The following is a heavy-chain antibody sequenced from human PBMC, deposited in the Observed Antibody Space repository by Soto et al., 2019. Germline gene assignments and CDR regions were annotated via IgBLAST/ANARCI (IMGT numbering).Heavy chain of an antibody. V-gene: IGHV4-39*01. J-gene: IGHJ4*02. CDR2: IYYSGST. CDR3: ARGIAARGSDY. Sequence: QLQLQESGPGLVKPSETLSLTCTVSGGSISSSSYYWGWIRQPPGKGLEWIGSIYYSGSTYYNPSLKSRVTISVDTSKNQFSLKLSSVTAADTAVYYCARGIAARGSDYWGQGTLVTVSS. D-gene: IGHD6-6*01. CDR1: GGSISSSSYY.